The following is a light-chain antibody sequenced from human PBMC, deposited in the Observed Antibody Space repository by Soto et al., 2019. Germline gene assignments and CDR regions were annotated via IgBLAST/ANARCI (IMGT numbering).Light chain of an antibody. CDR2: DAS. Sequence: DIQMTQSPSTLSASVGDRVTITCWASQSISSWLAWFQQKPGKAPKLLIYDASNLESGVPSRFSGSGSGTEFTLTISSLQPDDFATYYCQQYNTYSGYTFGQGTKLEIK. J-gene: IGKJ2*01. V-gene: IGKV1-5*01. CDR1: QSISSW. CDR3: QQYNTYSGYT.